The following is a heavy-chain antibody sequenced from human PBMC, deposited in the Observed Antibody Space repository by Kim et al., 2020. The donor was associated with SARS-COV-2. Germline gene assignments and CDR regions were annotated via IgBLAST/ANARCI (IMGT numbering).Heavy chain of an antibody. V-gene: IGHV1-3*01. CDR2: INAGNGNT. CDR1: GYTFTSYA. D-gene: IGHD3-22*01. J-gene: IGHJ6*01. CDR3: ARETSGTGYYYDSSGFYY. Sequence: ASVKVSCKASGYTFTSYAMHWVRQAPGQRLEWMGWINAGNGNTKYSQKFQGRVTITRDTSASTDYMALSSLRSDDTAVYYCARETSGTGYYYDSSGFYY.